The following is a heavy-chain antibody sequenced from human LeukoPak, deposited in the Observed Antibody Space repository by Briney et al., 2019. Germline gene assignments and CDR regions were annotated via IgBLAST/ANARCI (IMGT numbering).Heavy chain of an antibody. CDR1: GFTFSSYA. CDR3: AKLGGQQVYNHYVAV. CDR2: IIDNGDIT. Sequence: GGSLRLSCAASGFTFSSYAMSWVRQAPGKGLEWVSGIIDNGDITYYANSVRGRFTISRDNSKNTLYLQMNSLRAEDTAVYYCAKLGGQQVYNHYVAVWGKGTTVAVSS. V-gene: IGHV3-23*01. D-gene: IGHD3-16*01. J-gene: IGHJ6*03.